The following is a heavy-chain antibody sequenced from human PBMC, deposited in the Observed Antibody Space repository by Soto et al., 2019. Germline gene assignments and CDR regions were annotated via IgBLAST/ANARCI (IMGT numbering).Heavy chain of an antibody. CDR1: GFTFSNYG. D-gene: IGHD2-15*01. Sequence: EVQLVESGGGLVQPGGSLRLSCAASGFTFSNYGMHWVRQSPGKGLEYVSSISSDGDNTYYANSVKGRFTISRVNSKNRLYLQMTSFRAKDRSVSDCATRVWVVFATPETCFDLWGHGTLVTVSS. CDR3: ATRVWVVFATPETCFDL. CDR2: ISSDGDNT. J-gene: IGHJ2*01. V-gene: IGHV3-64*01.